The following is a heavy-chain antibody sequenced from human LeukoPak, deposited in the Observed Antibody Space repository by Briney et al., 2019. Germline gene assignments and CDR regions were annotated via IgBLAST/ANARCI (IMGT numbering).Heavy chain of an antibody. D-gene: IGHD6-19*01. V-gene: IGHV4-61*01. CDR1: GGSISSVSYY. CDR2: IYYSGST. Sequence: SETLSLTCTVSGGSISSVSYYWGWIRQPPGKGLEWIGYIYYSGSTNYNPSLKSRVTISLDTSKNQFSLKLSSVTAADTAVYYCARDMEYSSGRYFDYWGQGTLVTVSS. CDR3: ARDMEYSSGRYFDY. J-gene: IGHJ4*02.